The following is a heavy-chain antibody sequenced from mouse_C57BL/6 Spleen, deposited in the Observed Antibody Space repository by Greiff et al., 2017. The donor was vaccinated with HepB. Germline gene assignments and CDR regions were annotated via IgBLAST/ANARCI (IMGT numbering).Heavy chain of an antibody. D-gene: IGHD2-4*01. V-gene: IGHV1-19*01. CDR2: INPYNGGT. CDR1: GYTFTDYY. J-gene: IGHJ1*03. CDR3: ARRGYDYGNWYFDV. Sequence: EVQLQQSGPVLVKPGASVKMSCKASGYTFTDYYMNWVKQSHGKSLEWIGVINPYNGGTSYNQKFKGKATLTVDKSSSTAYMELNSLTSEDSAVYYCARRGYDYGNWYFDVWGTRTTVTVSS.